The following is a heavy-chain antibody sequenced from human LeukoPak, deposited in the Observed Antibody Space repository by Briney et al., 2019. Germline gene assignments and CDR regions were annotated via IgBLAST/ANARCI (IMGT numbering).Heavy chain of an antibody. Sequence: GGSLRLSCAASGSTFSSYAMSWVRQAPGKGLEWVSAISGSGGSTYYADSAKGRFTISRDNSKNTLYLQMNSLRAEDTAVYYCAKDAPNYYDSSGYPPPFDYWGQGTLVTVSS. D-gene: IGHD3-22*01. V-gene: IGHV3-23*01. CDR1: GSTFSSYA. J-gene: IGHJ4*02. CDR3: AKDAPNYYDSSGYPPPFDY. CDR2: ISGSGGST.